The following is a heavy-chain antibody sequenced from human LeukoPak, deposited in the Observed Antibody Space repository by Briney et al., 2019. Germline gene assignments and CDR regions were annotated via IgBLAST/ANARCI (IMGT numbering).Heavy chain of an antibody. CDR3: ATGLLAMIVVAAFDY. D-gene: IGHD3-22*01. CDR1: GGSISSYY. CDR2: IHYSGST. J-gene: IGHJ4*02. V-gene: IGHV4-59*12. Sequence: SETLSLTCTVSGGSISSYYWSWIRQPPGKGLEWIGYIHYSGSTNYNPSLKSRVTISVDTSKNQFSLKLSSVTAADTAVYYCATGLLAMIVVAAFDYWGQGTLVTVSS.